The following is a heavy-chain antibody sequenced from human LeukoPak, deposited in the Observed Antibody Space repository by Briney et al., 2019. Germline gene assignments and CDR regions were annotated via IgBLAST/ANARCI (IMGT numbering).Heavy chain of an antibody. CDR1: GFTFSSYA. CDR2: ISGSGGRT. Sequence: PGGSLRLSCAASGFTFSSYAMSWVRHAPGEGLGWVSAISGSGGRTYYADSVKGRFTTSRDNTKNTLYLQMNSLRAEDTAVYYCATTTIGDDFDYWGQGTLVTVSS. J-gene: IGHJ4*02. D-gene: IGHD3-10*01. CDR3: ATTTIGDDFDY. V-gene: IGHV3-23*01.